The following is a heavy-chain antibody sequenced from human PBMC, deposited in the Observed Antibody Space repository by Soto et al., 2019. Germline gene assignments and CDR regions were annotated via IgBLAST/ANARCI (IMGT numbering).Heavy chain of an antibody. Sequence: LRLSCTASGFTFGDYAMSWVRQAPGKGLEWVGFIRSKAYGGTTEYAASVKGRFTISRDDSKSIAYLQMNSLKTEDTAVYYCTRVLLTTVGNYYYYGMDVWGQGTTVTVSS. CDR2: IRSKAYGGTT. D-gene: IGHD4-17*01. CDR1: GFTFGDYA. J-gene: IGHJ6*02. V-gene: IGHV3-49*04. CDR3: TRVLLTTVGNYYYYGMDV.